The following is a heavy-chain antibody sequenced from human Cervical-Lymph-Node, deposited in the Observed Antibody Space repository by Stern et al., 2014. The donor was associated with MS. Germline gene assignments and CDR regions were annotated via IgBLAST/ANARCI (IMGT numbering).Heavy chain of an antibody. CDR2: ISGSGDST. V-gene: IGHV3-23*04. Sequence: EVQLVESGGSLVQPGGSLRLSCAASGFTFSSYAMSWVRQAPGKGLEWVSAISGSGDSTYYADSVKGRFTITRNNSKNTLYLQMNSLRADDTAVYYCAKEGILVASFDYWGQGTLVTVSS. CDR1: GFTFSSYA. D-gene: IGHD6-19*01. J-gene: IGHJ4*02. CDR3: AKEGILVASFDY.